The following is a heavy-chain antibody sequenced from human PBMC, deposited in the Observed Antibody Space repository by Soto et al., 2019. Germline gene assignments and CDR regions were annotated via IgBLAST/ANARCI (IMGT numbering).Heavy chain of an antibody. J-gene: IGHJ6*03. V-gene: IGHV3-30*18. Sequence: GGSLRLSCAASGFTFSSYGMHWVRQAPGKGLEWVAVISYDGSNKYYADSVKGRFTISRDNSKNTLYLQMNSLRAEDTAVYYCAKDPRESSDYYYYMDVWGKGTTVTVSS. CDR2: ISYDGSNK. CDR3: AKDPRESSDYYYYMDV. CDR1: GFTFSSYG. D-gene: IGHD1-26*01.